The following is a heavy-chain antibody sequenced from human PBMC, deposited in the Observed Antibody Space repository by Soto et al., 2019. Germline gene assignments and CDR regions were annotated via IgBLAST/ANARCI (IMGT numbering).Heavy chain of an antibody. Sequence: KNSCRGSGYSITSYWIGWVRQMPGKGLEWMGIIYPGDSDTRYSPSFQGQVTISADKSISTAYLQWSSLKASDTAMYYCAADYSSWGAMDVWGQGTSVTVSS. CDR3: AADYSSWGAMDV. V-gene: IGHV5-51*01. J-gene: IGHJ6*02. D-gene: IGHD6-6*01. CDR2: IYPGDSDT. CDR1: GYSITSYW.